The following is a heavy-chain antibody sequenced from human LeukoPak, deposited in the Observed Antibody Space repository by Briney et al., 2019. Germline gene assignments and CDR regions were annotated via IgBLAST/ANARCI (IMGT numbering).Heavy chain of an antibody. CDR2: ISGSGGST. CDR1: GFTFSSYA. V-gene: IGHV3-23*01. J-gene: IGHJ4*02. Sequence: GGSLGLSCAASGFTFSSYAMSWVRQAPGKGLEWVSAISGSGGSTYYADSVKGRFTISRDNSKNTLYLQMNSLRAEDTAVYYCAMSPYYYDSSGPYYFDYWGQGTLVTVSS. CDR3: AMSPYYYDSSGPYYFDY. D-gene: IGHD3-22*01.